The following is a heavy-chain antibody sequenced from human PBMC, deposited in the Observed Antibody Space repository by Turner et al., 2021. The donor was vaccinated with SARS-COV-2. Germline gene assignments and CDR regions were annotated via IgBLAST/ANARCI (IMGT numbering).Heavy chain of an antibody. V-gene: IGHV3-33*01. Sequence: QVQPVESGGGVVQPGRSLRLSCAASGFTFSSYGMHWVRQTPGKGLEWVAVIGYDGSNKYDADSVKGRFTISRDNSKNTLYLQMDGLRAEDTGLDYCATHIGNFPGGYFDSWGQGTLGTGSS. CDR1: GFTFSSYG. J-gene: IGHJ4*02. D-gene: IGHD2-21*01. CDR3: ATHIGNFPGGYFDS. CDR2: IGYDGSNK.